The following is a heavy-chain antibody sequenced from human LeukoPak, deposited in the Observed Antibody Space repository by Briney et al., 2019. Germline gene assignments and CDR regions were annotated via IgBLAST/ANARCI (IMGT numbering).Heavy chain of an antibody. CDR3: AGVGAFVWVAAAEYWFDP. Sequence: SETLSLTCAVYGGSFSGYYWSWIRQPPGKGLEWIGEINHSGSTNYNPSLKSRVTISVDTSKNQFSLKLSSVTAADTAGYYCAGVGAFVWVAAAEYWFDPWGQGTLVTVSS. CDR1: GGSFSGYY. V-gene: IGHV4-34*01. CDR2: INHSGST. D-gene: IGHD6-13*01. J-gene: IGHJ5*02.